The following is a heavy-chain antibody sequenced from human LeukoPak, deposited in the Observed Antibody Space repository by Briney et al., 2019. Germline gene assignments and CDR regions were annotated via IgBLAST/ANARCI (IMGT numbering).Heavy chain of an antibody. J-gene: IGHJ4*02. CDR2: ISSSSSYI. Sequence: ETLSLTCAVYGGSFSGYYWSWVRQAPGKGLEWVSSISSSSSYIYYADSVKGRFTISRDNAKNSLYLQMNSLRAEDTAVYYCARDRSSSWFKRVYWGQGTLVTVSS. CDR1: GGSFSGYY. V-gene: IGHV3-21*01. D-gene: IGHD6-13*01. CDR3: ARDRSSSWFKRVY.